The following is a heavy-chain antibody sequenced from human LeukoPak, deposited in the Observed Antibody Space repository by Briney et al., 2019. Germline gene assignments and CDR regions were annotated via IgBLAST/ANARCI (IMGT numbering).Heavy chain of an antibody. CDR2: ISAYNGNT. Sequence: GASVKVSCKASGYTFTSYGISWVRQAPGQGLEWMGWISAYNGNTNYAQKLQGRVTMTTDTSTSTAYMELRSLRSDDTAVYYCGRDIPGGGGRYSVGVVDAFNIGGQGKMVTVFS. J-gene: IGHJ3*02. CDR3: GRDIPGGGGRYSVGVVDAFNI. V-gene: IGHV1-18*01. CDR1: GYTFTSYG. D-gene: IGHD2-15*01.